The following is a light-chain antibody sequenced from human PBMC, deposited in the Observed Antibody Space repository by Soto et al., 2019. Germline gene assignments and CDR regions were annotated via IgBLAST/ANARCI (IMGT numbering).Light chain of an antibody. V-gene: IGLV2-14*01. CDR1: SSDVGGYNS. Sequence: QSVLTQPASGSGSPGRSIAISCTGTSSDVGGYNSVSWYQQYPGKAPKLMIHDVSNRPSGVSDRFSGSKSGNTASLTISGLQAEDEADYYCSSWTSSSSYVFGSGTKVTVL. J-gene: IGLJ1*01. CDR2: DVS. CDR3: SSWTSSSSYV.